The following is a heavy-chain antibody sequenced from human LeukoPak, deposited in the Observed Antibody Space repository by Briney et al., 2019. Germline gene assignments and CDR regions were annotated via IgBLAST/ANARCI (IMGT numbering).Heavy chain of an antibody. CDR3: AKAHYGSGRERFDY. V-gene: IGHV3-53*05. CDR1: GFTVNNNY. CDR2: IYIGGGT. D-gene: IGHD3-10*01. J-gene: IGHJ4*02. Sequence: GGSLRLSCAVFGFTVNNNYMSWVRQAPGKGLEWVSVIYIGGGTYNAASVKGRFSISRDTSKNTLSLQMNSLRAEDTAVYYCAKAHYGSGRERFDYWGQGTLVTVSS.